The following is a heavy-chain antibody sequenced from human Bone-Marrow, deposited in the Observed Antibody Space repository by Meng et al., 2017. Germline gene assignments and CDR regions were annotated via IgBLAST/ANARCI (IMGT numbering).Heavy chain of an antibody. Sequence: QVQLVESGAEVRKPGASVKVSCKASGYTFTNYYMNWVRQAPGQGRQWMGIIDPSGGSTTYAQDFQGRVTMTRDPSTSTVYMELSSLRSEDTATYYCTRVTVSTRGFGYYFDFWGQGTLVTVSS. CDR1: GYTFTNYY. J-gene: IGHJ4*02. CDR3: TRVTVSTRGFGYYFDF. CDR2: IDPSGGST. D-gene: IGHD4-11*01. V-gene: IGHV1-46*01.